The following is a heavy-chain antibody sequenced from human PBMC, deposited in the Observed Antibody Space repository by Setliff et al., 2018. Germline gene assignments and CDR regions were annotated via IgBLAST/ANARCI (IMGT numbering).Heavy chain of an antibody. V-gene: IGHV4-61*01. D-gene: IGHD3-10*01. CDR3: AREDASGSARRFDP. CDR2: ISYIGNT. Sequence: SETLSLTCTVSGASVRSGPYYWSWIRQPPGKGLEWIGFISYIGNTNYNPSLKSRITISLDTSKNQFSLKVNSVTAADTAVYYCAREDASGSARRFDPWGQGTLVTVSS. J-gene: IGHJ5*02. CDR1: GASVRSGPYY.